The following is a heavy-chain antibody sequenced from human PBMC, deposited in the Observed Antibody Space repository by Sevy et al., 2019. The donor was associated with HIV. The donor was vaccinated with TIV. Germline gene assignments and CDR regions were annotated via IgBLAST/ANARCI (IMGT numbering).Heavy chain of an antibody. CDR1: GFTFSSYS. D-gene: IGHD3-3*01. CDR3: ARDPPNDFWSGYPFDY. J-gene: IGHJ4*02. V-gene: IGHV3-21*01. Sequence: GGSLRLSCAASGFTFSSYSMNWVRQAPGKGLEWVSYISSSSSYIYYADSVKGRFTISRDNAKNSLYLQMNSLRAEDTAVYYCARDPPNDFWSGYPFDYWGQGTLVTVSS. CDR2: ISSSSSYI.